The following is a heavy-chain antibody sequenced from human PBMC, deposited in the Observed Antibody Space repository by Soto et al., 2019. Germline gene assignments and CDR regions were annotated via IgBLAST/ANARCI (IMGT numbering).Heavy chain of an antibody. J-gene: IGHJ5*02. CDR3: ARGISIPTTLDP. Sequence: ASVKVSCEASGYTSTSYAMHWVRQAPGQRLERMGWINAGNGNTKYSQKFQGRVTITRDTSAGTAYMELSSLRSEDTAVYYCARGISIPTTLDPWGQGTLVTVSS. CDR1: GYTSTSYA. CDR2: INAGNGNT. D-gene: IGHD1-20*01. V-gene: IGHV1-3*01.